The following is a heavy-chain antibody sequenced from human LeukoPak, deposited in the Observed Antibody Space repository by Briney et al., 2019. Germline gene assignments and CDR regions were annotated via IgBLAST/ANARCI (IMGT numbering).Heavy chain of an antibody. D-gene: IGHD1-1*01. CDR1: GFTFDDYA. Sequence: GGSLRLSCAASGFTFDDYAMHWVRQAPGKGLEWVSGISWNSGSIGYADSVKGRFTISRDNAKNSLYLQMNSLRAEDTAVYYCARTRPVYFDYWGQGTLVTVSS. J-gene: IGHJ4*02. CDR2: ISWNSGSI. CDR3: ARTRPVYFDY. V-gene: IGHV3-9*01.